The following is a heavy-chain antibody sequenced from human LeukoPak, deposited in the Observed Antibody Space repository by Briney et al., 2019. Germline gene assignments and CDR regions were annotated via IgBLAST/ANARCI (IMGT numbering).Heavy chain of an antibody. Sequence: PGGSLRLSCAASRFTFSNYAMSWVRQAPGKGLEWVSAISGSDGSTNYADSVKGRFTISRDNSKNTLYLQMNSLRAEDTAVYYCAKFKDYVSIWGQGTMVTVSS. D-gene: IGHD3-16*01. CDR1: RFTFSNYA. CDR2: ISGSDGST. V-gene: IGHV3-23*01. J-gene: IGHJ3*02. CDR3: AKFKDYVSI.